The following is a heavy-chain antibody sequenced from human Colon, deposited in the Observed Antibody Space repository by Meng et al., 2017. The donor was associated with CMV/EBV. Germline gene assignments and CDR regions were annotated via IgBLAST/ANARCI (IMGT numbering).Heavy chain of an antibody. D-gene: IGHD2-2*01. CDR1: GGTFSSYA. J-gene: IGHJ5*02. Sequence: ASVKVSCKASGGTFSSYAISWVRQAPGQGLEWMGWMNPNSGNTGYAQKFQGRVTITRNTSISTAYMELSSLRSEDTAVYYCARGSPLQGTSFYGWFDPWGQGTLVTVSS. CDR2: MNPNSGNT. V-gene: IGHV1-8*03. CDR3: ARGSPLQGTSFYGWFDP.